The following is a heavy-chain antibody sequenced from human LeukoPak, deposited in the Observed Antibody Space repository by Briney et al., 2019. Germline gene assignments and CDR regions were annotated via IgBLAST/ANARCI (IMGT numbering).Heavy chain of an antibody. Sequence: ASVKVSRKASRYTFTAYDMYWVRQAPGQGLEWMGWINPNSGGTNYAQKFQGRVTMTRDTSISTAYMELSRLRSDDTAVYYCARMLDYYGSKSQVDFDYRCRGTLVPVSS. CDR3: ARMLDYYGSKSQVDFDY. CDR1: RYTFTAYD. J-gene: IGHJ4*02. CDR2: INPNSGGT. D-gene: IGHD3-10*01. V-gene: IGHV1-2*02.